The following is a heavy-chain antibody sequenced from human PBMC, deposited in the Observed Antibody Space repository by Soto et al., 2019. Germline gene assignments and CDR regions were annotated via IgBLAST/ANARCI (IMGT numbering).Heavy chain of an antibody. D-gene: IGHD1-26*01. CDR2: IDPSDSYT. CDR1: GYSFTSYW. CDR3: NVAWELRRGGYYYGMDV. V-gene: IGHV5-10-1*01. J-gene: IGHJ6*02. Sequence: PGESLKISCKGSGYSFTSYWISWVCQMPGKGLEWMGRIDPSDSYTNYSPSFQGHVTISADKSISTAYLQWSSLKASDTAMYYCNVAWELRRGGYYYGMDVWGQGTTVTVSS.